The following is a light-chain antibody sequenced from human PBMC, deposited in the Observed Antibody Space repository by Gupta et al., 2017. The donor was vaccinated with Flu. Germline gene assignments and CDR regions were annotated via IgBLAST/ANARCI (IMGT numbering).Light chain of an antibody. V-gene: IGKV4-1*01. CDR3: QQEDSTPIT. J-gene: IGKJ5*01. Sequence: SLGERATINCKSSQSVLYSSNNKNYLAWYQQKPGQPPKLLIYWASTRESGVPDRFSGSGSGTDFTLTISSLQAEDVAVYYCQQEDSTPITFGQGTLLDIK. CDR2: WAS. CDR1: QSVLYSSNNKNY.